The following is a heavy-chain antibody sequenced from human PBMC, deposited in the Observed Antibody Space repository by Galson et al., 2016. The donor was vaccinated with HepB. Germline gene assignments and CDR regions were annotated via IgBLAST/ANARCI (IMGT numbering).Heavy chain of an antibody. D-gene: IGHD1-26*01. CDR3: ARGGIVGKPYFDY. CDR2: IYHSGYT. V-gene: IGHV4-38-2*02. J-gene: IGHJ4*02. CDR1: GYSISSNYY. Sequence: SETLSLTCPVSGYSISSNYYWGWIRQPPGKGLEWIGSIYHSGYTYYNSSVQNRVIMSIDTSKNQFSLKLSSVTAADTAIYYCARGGIVGKPYFDYWGQGTLVTVSS.